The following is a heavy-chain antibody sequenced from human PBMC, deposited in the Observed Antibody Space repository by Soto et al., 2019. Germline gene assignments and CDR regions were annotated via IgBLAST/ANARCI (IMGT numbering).Heavy chain of an antibody. V-gene: IGHV6-1*01. CDR2: TCYRSKWYN. CDR1: GDSVSSNSTG. J-gene: IGHJ4*02. Sequence: PSQTLSLTCAISGDSVSSNSTGWHWIRQSPSRGLEWLGKTCYRSKWYNDYAETVRSRITINPDTSKNQFSLQLNSVTPEDTAINYCASFHFDFWGQGTLVTVSS. CDR3: ASFHFDF.